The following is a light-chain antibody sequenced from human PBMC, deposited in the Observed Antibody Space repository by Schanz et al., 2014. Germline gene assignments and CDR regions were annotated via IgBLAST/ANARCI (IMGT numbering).Light chain of an antibody. Sequence: QSALTQPASVSGSPGQSITISCTGTSSDVGGYNYVSWYQQHPGKAPKLMIYDVSNRPSGVSNRFSGSKSGNTASLTISGLQAEDEADYYCCSYVGHSTVLFGGGTKLTV. J-gene: IGLJ2*01. V-gene: IGLV2-14*01. CDR2: DVS. CDR3: CSYVGHSTVL. CDR1: SSDVGGYNY.